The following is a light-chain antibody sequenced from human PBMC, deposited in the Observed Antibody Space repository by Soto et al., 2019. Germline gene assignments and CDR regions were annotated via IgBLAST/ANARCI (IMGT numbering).Light chain of an antibody. CDR2: GAS. J-gene: IGKJ1*01. V-gene: IGKV3-15*01. Sequence: IVMTQSPATLSVSPGERATLSCRASQSVTSNLAWYQQKPGQAPRLLIYGASTRATGIPARFSGSGSGTEFTLTISSLQSEDFAVYYCQHYNGWPPWTFGQGTKVEI. CDR1: QSVTSN. CDR3: QHYNGWPPWT.